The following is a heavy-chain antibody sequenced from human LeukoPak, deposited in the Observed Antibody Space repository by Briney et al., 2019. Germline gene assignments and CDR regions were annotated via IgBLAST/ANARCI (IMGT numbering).Heavy chain of an antibody. D-gene: IGHD3-10*01. CDR2: ISGSSSTI. V-gene: IGHV3-48*01. J-gene: IGHJ3*02. CDR1: GFTFSTYT. CDR3: AKDRPLSRYGSGSYYNRGAFDI. Sequence: GGSLRLSCAASGFTFSTYTMKWVRQAPGKGLEWVSYISGSSSTIYYADSVKGRFTISRDNSKNTLYLQMNSLRAEDTAVYYCAKDRPLSRYGSGSYYNRGAFDIWGQGTMVTVSS.